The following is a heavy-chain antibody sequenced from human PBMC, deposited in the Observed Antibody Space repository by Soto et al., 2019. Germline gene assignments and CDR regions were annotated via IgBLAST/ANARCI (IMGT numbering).Heavy chain of an antibody. CDR3: ARIRGYWYGLDV. CDR2: ITGTGGNT. J-gene: IGHJ6*02. CDR1: GFPLSTYG. V-gene: IGHV3-23*01. Sequence: RRLSCAASGFPLSTYGMTWVRQAPGKGLEWVSAITGTGGNTYYVDSVKGRFTSSRDNSKNMLYLQVNSLRVEDTAVYYCARIRGYWYGLDVWGQGTTVTVSS.